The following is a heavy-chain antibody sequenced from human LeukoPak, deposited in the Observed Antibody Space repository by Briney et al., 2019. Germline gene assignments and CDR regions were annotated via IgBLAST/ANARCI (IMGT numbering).Heavy chain of an antibody. CDR3: AKDGQRVLYSSGFPYFDN. Sequence: GGALRVSCAASGFTVSINYMSCVRHAPGEGRGWVSFIYSGGGTYYPESVKGRVTISRDNTKNKLYLKMNSLRAEDTAVYYCAKDGQRVLYSSGFPYFDNWGRGTLVTVSS. V-gene: IGHV3-53*01. CDR1: GFTVSINY. J-gene: IGHJ4*02. CDR2: IYSGGGT. D-gene: IGHD6-19*01.